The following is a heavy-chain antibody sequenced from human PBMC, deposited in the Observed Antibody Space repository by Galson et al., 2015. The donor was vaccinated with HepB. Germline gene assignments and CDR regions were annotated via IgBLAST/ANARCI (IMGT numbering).Heavy chain of an antibody. J-gene: IGHJ6*02. CDR3: ARRISLVRGIITRPDYYYGMDV. V-gene: IGHV3-7*03. Sequence: SLRLSCAGSEFTFSGYWMNWVRQAPGKGLEWVAHINPDGSEEYYAASLKGRFTISRDNAKNSLYLQMDSLRAEDTAVYYCARRISLVRGIITRPDYYYGMDVCGQGTTVTVAS. D-gene: IGHD3-10*01. CDR2: INPDGSEE. CDR1: EFTFSGYW.